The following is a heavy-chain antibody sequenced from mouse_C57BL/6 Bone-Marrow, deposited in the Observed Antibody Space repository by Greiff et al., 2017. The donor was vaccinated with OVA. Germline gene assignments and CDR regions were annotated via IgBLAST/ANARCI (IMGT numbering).Heavy chain of an antibody. V-gene: IGHV14-4*01. CDR1: GFNIKDDY. Sequence: VQLKQSGAELVRPGASVKLSCTASGFNIKDDYMHWVKQRPEQGLEWIGWIDPENGDTEYASKFQGKATITADTSSNTAYLQLSSLTSEDTAVYYCTTCGRAYWGQGTLVTVSA. CDR3: TTCGRAY. J-gene: IGHJ3*01. CDR2: IDPENGDT.